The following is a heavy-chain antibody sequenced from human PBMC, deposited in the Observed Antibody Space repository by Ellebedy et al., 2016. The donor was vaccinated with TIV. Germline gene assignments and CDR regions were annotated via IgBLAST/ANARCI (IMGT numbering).Heavy chain of an antibody. Sequence: GESLKISCAASGFTFSSYAMHWVRQAPGKGLEWVAVISYDGSNKYYADSVKGRFTISRDNSKNTLYLQMNSLRAEDTAVYYCAKDLERSSSSDFDHWGQGTLVTVSS. CDR3: AKDLERSSSSDFDH. D-gene: IGHD6-6*01. V-gene: IGHV3-30*04. J-gene: IGHJ4*02. CDR2: ISYDGSNK. CDR1: GFTFSSYA.